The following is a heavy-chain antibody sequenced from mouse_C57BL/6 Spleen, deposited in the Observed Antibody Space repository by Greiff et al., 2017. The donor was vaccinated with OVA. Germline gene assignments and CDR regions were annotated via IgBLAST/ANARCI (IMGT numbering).Heavy chain of an antibody. CDR1: GYSITSGYY. CDR3: ARHYGRSHGYFDV. J-gene: IGHJ1*03. D-gene: IGHD1-1*01. Sequence: ESGPGLVKPSQSLSLTCSVTGYSITSGYYWNWIRQFPGNKLEWMGYISYDGSNNYNPSLKNRISITRDTSKYQFFLKLNSVTTEDTATYYCARHYGRSHGYFDVWGTGTTLTVSS. CDR2: ISYDGSN. V-gene: IGHV3-6*01.